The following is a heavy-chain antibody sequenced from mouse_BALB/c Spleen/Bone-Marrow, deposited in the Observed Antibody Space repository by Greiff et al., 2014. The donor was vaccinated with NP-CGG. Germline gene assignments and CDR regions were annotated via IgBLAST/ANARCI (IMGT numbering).Heavy chain of an antibody. J-gene: IGHJ4*01. CDR2: ILPGSGST. CDR1: GYTFSSYW. Sequence: LQESGAELMEPGASMKISCKATGYTFSSYWIEWVKQRPGHGLEWIGEILPGSGSTNYNERFKGKATFTADTSSNTAYMQLSSLTSEDSAVYYCARAYYVNYDAMDYWGQGTSVTVSS. V-gene: IGHV1-9*01. CDR3: ARAYYVNYDAMDY. D-gene: IGHD2-10*01.